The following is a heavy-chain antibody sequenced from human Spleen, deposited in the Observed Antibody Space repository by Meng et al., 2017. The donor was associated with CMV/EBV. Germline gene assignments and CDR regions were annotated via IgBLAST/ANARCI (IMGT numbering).Heavy chain of an antibody. D-gene: IGHD3-3*01. Sequence: ASVKVSCKTSGYPFISYGISWVRQAPGKGLEWMGWISGYNGRTNYAQSFQGRLTLTTDTSTSTAYMELRNLRSDDTAVYYCARGGGSGGGYYDFWSGYRYYYYGMDVWGQGTTVTVSS. CDR2: ISGYNGRT. CDR3: ARGGGSGGGYYDFWSGYRYYYYGMDV. J-gene: IGHJ6*02. CDR1: GYPFISYG. V-gene: IGHV1-18*01.